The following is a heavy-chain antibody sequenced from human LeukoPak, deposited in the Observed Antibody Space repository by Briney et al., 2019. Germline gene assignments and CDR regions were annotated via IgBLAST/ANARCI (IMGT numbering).Heavy chain of an antibody. D-gene: IGHD1-1*01. CDR3: ATYINWVAGDV. CDR1: GFTFSESW. J-gene: IGHJ6*02. V-gene: IGHV3-7*01. CDR2: INHEGGGI. Sequence: GGSLRLSCAASGFTFSESWMTCVRQVPGQGLEWVAHINHEGGGIQYVDSVKGRFTISRDNAKGSVYLQMNSLRAEDTAIYHCATYINWVAGDVWGQGTTVIVS.